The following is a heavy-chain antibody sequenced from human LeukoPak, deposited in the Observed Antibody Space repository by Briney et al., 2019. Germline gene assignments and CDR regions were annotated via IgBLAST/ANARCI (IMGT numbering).Heavy chain of an antibody. J-gene: IGHJ5*02. V-gene: IGHV4-30-2*01. D-gene: IGHD3-9*01. CDR1: GGSISSGGYY. Sequence: PSQTLSLTCTVSGGSISSGGYYWSWIRQPPGKGLEWIGYIYHSGSTYYNPSLKSRVTISVDRSKNQFSLKLSSVTAADTAVYYCARDRRGDILTGLKVGWFDPWGQGTLVTVSS. CDR3: ARDRRGDILTGLKVGWFDP. CDR2: IYHSGST.